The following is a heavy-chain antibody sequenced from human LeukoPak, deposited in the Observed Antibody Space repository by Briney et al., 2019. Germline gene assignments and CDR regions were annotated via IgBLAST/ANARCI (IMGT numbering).Heavy chain of an antibody. CDR1: NGSFNGYY. V-gene: IGHV4-34*01. Sequence: PSETLSLTCGVYNGSFNGYYWFWIRQPPGKGLEWIGEINQSGNTNYNPSLGSRVTMSLDTSKNQFSLRLNSMTAAVTAIYFCAAMGVVVVPSRGVYWFDPWGQGTPVIVSS. CDR2: INQSGNT. D-gene: IGHD2-15*01. J-gene: IGHJ5*02. CDR3: AAMGVVVVPSRGVYWFDP.